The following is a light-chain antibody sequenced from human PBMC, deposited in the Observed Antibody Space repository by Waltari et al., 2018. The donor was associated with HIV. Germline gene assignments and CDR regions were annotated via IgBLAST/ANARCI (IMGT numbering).Light chain of an antibody. CDR3: QSYDNSLSNVV. V-gene: IGLV1-40*01. J-gene: IGLJ2*01. Sequence: QSVLTQPPSVSGAPGQRVTISCTGSNSNIGAGYDAHWYQQLPGSAPKLLMFDNRKRPSGVPDRFSGSKSGTPASLVITGLQAADEAVYYCQSYDNSLSNVVFGGGTKLIVL. CDR2: DNR. CDR1: NSNIGAGYD.